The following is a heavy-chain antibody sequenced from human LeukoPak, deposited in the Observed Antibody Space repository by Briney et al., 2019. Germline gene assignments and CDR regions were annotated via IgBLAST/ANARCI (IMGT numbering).Heavy chain of an antibody. Sequence: SETLSLTCTVSGGSISSYYWSWIRQPPGKGLEWIGYIYTSGSTNYNPSLKSRVTISVDTSKNKFTVELGAESPADTAVYYCARHRDYDFWSDYWEGIDPWGQGTLVTVSS. J-gene: IGHJ5*01. CDR1: GGSISSYY. CDR3: ARHRDYDFWSDYWEGIDP. CDR2: IYTSGST. V-gene: IGHV4-4*09. D-gene: IGHD3-3*01.